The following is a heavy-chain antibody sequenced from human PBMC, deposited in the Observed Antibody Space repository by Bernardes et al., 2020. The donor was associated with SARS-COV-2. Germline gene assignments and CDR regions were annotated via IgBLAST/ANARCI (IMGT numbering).Heavy chain of an antibody. J-gene: IGHJ3*02. CDR1: GFTVTDHY. CDR2: IYSDGST. Sequence: GSLRLSCAASGFTVTDHYINWVCQAPGKDLEWVSLIYSDGSTAYIDSVKGRFTVSRDRSRNTVDLQMNSLRVEDTAVYYCARDRDGGILDVLDIWGQGTMVTVSS. V-gene: IGHV3-66*01. D-gene: IGHD2-15*01. CDR3: ARDRDGGILDVLDI.